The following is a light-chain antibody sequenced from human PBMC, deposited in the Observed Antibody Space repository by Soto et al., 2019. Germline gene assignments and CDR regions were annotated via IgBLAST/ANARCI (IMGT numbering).Light chain of an antibody. CDR1: QTIRSH. CDR3: QKTYRTPLN. J-gene: IGKJ4*01. CDR2: ATS. V-gene: IGKV1-39*01. Sequence: DIQITHFPSSLSASVVDRVTITFLASQTIRSHLNWYQQKPGEAPKIVIYATSTLQSGVPSRFNGSVSGTDFTLSISSLQPEDFATYYCQKTYRTPLNFGGGTKVDIK.